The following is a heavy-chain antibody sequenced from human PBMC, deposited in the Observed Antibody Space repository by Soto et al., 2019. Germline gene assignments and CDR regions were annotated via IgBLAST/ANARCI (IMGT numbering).Heavy chain of an antibody. V-gene: IGHV1-2*02. CDR1: GYTFTGFY. J-gene: IGHJ4*02. D-gene: IGHD4-17*01. CDR2: INPNNGGT. Sequence: ASVKVSCKASGYTFTGFYMHWVRRAPGQGLEWMGWINPNNGGTNYVQKFQDRVTMTRDTSITTAYMELSGLRSDDTAVYYCARDPGPYGDYSYWGQGTLVTVSS. CDR3: ARDPGPYGDYSY.